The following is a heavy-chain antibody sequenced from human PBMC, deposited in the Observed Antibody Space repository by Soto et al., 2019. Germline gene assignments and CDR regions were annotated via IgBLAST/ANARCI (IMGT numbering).Heavy chain of an antibody. CDR1: GFSLTTSGGG. CDR2: IYWDDDK. D-gene: IGHD3-3*01. V-gene: IGHV2-5*02. CDR3: AHRVLRTVFGLVTTTAIYFDF. Sequence: QITLNESGPTQVKPRQTLTLTCTFSGFSLTTSGGGVGWIRQSPGKAPEWLALIYWDDDKRYSPSLKSRLTITKDTSKNQVVLTMADLDPADTATYYCAHRVLRTVFGLVTTTAIYFDFWCQGTPVAVSS. J-gene: IGHJ4*02.